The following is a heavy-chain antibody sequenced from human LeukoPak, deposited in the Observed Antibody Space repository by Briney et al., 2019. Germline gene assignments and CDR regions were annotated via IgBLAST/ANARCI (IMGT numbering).Heavy chain of an antibody. J-gene: IGHJ6*04. CDR2: IIPIFGTA. CDR3: ASLTGTMRGGYYYYYGMDV. V-gene: IGHV1-69*13. CDR1: GGTFSSYA. Sequence: SVKVSCKASGGTFSSYAISWVRQAPGQGLEWMGGIIPIFGTANYAQKFQGRVTITADESTSTAYMELSSLRSEDTAVYYCASLTGTMRGGYYYYYGMDVWGKGTTVTVSS. D-gene: IGHD1-20*01.